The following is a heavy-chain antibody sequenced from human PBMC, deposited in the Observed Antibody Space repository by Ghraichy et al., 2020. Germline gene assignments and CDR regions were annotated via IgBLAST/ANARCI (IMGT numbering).Heavy chain of an antibody. CDR3: ASGTGWLQTY. V-gene: IGHV4-59*01. D-gene: IGHD5-18*01. Sequence: ESLNISCTVSGGSISIYYCNWFRQPPGKGLEWIGYVHGSGSTKYHPSLESRVTVSSDTAKNEFSLSLTSMTPADTAVYYCASGTGWLQTYWGQGTLVTVSS. CDR1: GGSISIYY. J-gene: IGHJ4*02. CDR2: VHGSGST.